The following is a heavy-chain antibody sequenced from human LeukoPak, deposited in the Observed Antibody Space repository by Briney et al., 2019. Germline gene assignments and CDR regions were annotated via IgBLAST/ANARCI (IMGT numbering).Heavy chain of an antibody. D-gene: IGHD6-13*01. CDR3: ARGSESSSWYLGDTTPDIDY. V-gene: IGHV3-21*01. J-gene: IGHJ4*02. CDR2: ISSSSSYI. CDR1: GFTFSSYS. Sequence: GGSLRLSCAASGFTFSSYSMNWVRQAPGKGLEWVSSISSSSSYIYYADSVKGQFTISRDNAKNSLYLQMNSLRAEDTAVYYCARGSESSSWYLGDTTPDIDYCGQGTLVTVSS.